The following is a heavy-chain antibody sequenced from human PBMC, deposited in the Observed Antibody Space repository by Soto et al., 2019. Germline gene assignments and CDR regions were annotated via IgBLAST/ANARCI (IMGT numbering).Heavy chain of an antibody. Sequence: PSETLSLTCTFSCGSVISGSYYWSWIRQPPGKGLEWIGYIYYSGSTNYNPSLKSRVTISVDTSKNQFSLKLSSVTAADTAVYYCAREARCSSTSCYDYWGQGTLVTVSS. CDR2: IYYSGST. J-gene: IGHJ4*02. CDR3: AREARCSSTSCYDY. V-gene: IGHV4-61*01. D-gene: IGHD2-2*01. CDR1: CGSVISGSYY.